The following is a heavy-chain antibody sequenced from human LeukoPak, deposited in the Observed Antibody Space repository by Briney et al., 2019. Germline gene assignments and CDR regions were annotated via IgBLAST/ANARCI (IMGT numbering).Heavy chain of an antibody. D-gene: IGHD1-26*01. Sequence: PGGSLRLSCAASGFTFSSYAMSWVRQAPGKGLEWVSAISGSGGSTYYADSVKGRFTISRDNSKNTLYLQMNSLRAEDTAVYYCARSSIPPPGTYVGFDYWGQGTLVTVSS. CDR1: GFTFSSYA. V-gene: IGHV3-23*01. CDR3: ARSSIPPPGTYVGFDY. CDR2: ISGSGGST. J-gene: IGHJ4*02.